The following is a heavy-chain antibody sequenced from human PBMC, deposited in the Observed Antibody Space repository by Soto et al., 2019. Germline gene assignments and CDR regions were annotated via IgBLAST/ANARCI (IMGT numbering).Heavy chain of an antibody. V-gene: IGHV5-51*01. CDR3: AKNNYFGPGSSFYYYRSDL. J-gene: IGHJ6*02. D-gene: IGHD3-10*01. CDR2: IFPADSDI. Sequence: XESLKVSCKASGNICSTNLSALFLHVPGKGLEWMGSIFPADSDIRYNPSFQGQVTISVDKSIDTAYLQWSSLKASDTATFYCAKNNYFGPGSSFYYYRSDLWGQGTTVTVSS. CDR1: GNICSTNL.